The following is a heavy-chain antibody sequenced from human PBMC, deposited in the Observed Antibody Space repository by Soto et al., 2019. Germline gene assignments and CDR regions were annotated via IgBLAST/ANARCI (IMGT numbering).Heavy chain of an antibody. J-gene: IGHJ5*02. V-gene: IGHV3-23*01. CDR1: GFTFSSYA. CDR2: ITGSDRST. Sequence: GGSLRLSCAASGFTFSSYAMTWVRQAPGKGLEWVSSITGSDRSTYYADSVKGRFIVSRDKSKNTLYLQMNSLREDDTAIYYCAKSRWELLAWGQGTLVTVSS. CDR3: AKSRWELLA. D-gene: IGHD1-26*01.